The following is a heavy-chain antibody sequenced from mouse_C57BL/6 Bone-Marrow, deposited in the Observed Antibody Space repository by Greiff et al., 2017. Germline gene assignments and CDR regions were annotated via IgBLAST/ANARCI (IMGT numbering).Heavy chain of an antibody. D-gene: IGHD1-1*01. V-gene: IGHV5-9*01. CDR2: ISGGGGNT. CDR3: ASPYGSSLYAMDY. CDR1: GFTFSSYT. Sequence: EVKLMESGGGLVKPGGSLKLSCAASGFTFSSYTMSWVRQTPEKRLEWVATISGGGGNTYYPDSVKGRFTISRDNAKNTLYLQMSSLRSEDTALYYCASPYGSSLYAMDYWGQGTSVTVSS. J-gene: IGHJ4*01.